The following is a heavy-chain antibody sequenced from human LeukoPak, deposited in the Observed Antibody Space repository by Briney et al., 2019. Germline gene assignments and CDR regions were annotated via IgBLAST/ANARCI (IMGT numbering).Heavy chain of an antibody. CDR2: IIPIFGTA. V-gene: IGHV1-69*05. CDR3: ARGPPSQEWYDSSGYYY. J-gene: IGHJ4*02. Sequence: SVKVSCKASGGTFSSYAISWVRQAPGQGLEWMGGIIPIFGTANYAQKLQGRVTMTTDTSTSTAYMELRSLRSDDTAVYYCARGPPSQEWYDSSGYYYWGQGTLVTVSS. CDR1: GGTFSSYA. D-gene: IGHD3-22*01.